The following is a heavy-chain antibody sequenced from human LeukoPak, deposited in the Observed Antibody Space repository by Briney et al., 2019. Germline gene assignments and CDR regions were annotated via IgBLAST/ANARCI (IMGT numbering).Heavy chain of an antibody. CDR3: ASGNNWSSLDY. J-gene: IGHJ4*02. CDR1: GFTFDDYA. V-gene: IGHV3-9*01. D-gene: IGHD1-1*01. Sequence: PGGSLRLPCAASGFTFDDYAMHWVRQAPGKGLEWVSGISWNSGSIGYADSVKGRFTISRDNAKNSPYLQMNSLRAEDTALYYCASGNNWSSLDYWGQGTLVTVSS. CDR2: ISWNSGSI.